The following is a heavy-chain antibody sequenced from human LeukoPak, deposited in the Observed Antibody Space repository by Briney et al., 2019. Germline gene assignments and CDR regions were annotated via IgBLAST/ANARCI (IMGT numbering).Heavy chain of an antibody. CDR1: GGSFSGYY. CDR3: AREGEYSSREGRIDY. Sequence: SETLSLTCAVYGGSFSGYYWSWIRQPPGKGLEWIGSIYHSGSTYYNPSLKSRVTISVDTSKNQFSLKLSSVTAADTAVYYCAREGEYSSREGRIDYWGQGTLVTVSS. J-gene: IGHJ4*02. V-gene: IGHV4-34*01. D-gene: IGHD6-13*01. CDR2: IYHSGST.